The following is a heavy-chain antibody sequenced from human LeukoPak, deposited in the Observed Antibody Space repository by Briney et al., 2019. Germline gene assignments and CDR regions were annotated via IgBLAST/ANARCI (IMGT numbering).Heavy chain of an antibody. D-gene: IGHD3-22*01. CDR1: GDSFIGYF. Sequence: SETLSLTCAASGDSFIGYFWTWIRPAPGKGLEWIGDINHSGRTNYNPSLQRRVSISVDTSKNQFSLNVTSVTGADTAVYYCARTSGFFDSSGFYQQNPYYFQYWGQGVLVTVSS. J-gene: IGHJ4*02. CDR2: INHSGRT. CDR3: ARTSGFFDSSGFYQQNPYYFQY. V-gene: IGHV4-34*01.